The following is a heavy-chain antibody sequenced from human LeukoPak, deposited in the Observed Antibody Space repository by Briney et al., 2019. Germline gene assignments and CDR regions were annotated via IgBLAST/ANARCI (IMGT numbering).Heavy chain of an antibody. CDR1: GFTFSNSA. V-gene: IGHV3-23*01. J-gene: IGHJ4*01. D-gene: IGHD6-19*01. CDR3: AKGIYSSGWSYFDY. CDR2: LSGSGITT. Sequence: HPGRSLRLSCAASGFTFSNSAMSWVRQAPGKGLEWVSTLSGSGITTYYADSVKGRFTISRDNSKNTLYLQMNSLRAEDTAVYYCAKGIYSSGWSYFDYWGHGTLVTVSS.